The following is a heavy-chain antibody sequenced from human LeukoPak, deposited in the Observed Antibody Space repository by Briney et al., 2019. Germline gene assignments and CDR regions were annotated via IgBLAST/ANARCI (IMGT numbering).Heavy chain of an antibody. CDR1: GFTYSSYA. D-gene: IGHD3-22*01. CDR2: ISGSGGST. Sequence: GGSLRLSCAASGFTYSSYATSWVRQAPGKGLEWVPAISGSGGSTYYADSVKGRFTISRDNSKNTLYLQMNSLRAEDTAVYYCAKSPDSSGYYALFDYWGQGTLVTVSS. J-gene: IGHJ4*02. V-gene: IGHV3-23*01. CDR3: AKSPDSSGYYALFDY.